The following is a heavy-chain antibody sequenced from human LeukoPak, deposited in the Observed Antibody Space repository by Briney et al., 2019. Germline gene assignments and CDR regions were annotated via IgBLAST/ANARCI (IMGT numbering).Heavy chain of an antibody. CDR1: GFTLSSYN. D-gene: IGHD3-9*01. CDR2: ISSGSGTI. J-gene: IGHJ4*02. V-gene: IGHV3-48*04. CDR3: ASSITI. Sequence: GGSLRLSCAASGFTLSSYNMNWVRQAPGKGLEWVSYISSGSGTIYYADSVKGRFTISRDNAKDSLYLQMNSLRAEDTAVYYCASSITIWGQGTLVTVSS.